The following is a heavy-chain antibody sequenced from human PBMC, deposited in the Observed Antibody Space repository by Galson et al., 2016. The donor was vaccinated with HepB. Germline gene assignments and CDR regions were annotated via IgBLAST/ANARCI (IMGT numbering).Heavy chain of an antibody. CDR1: GYGFAGYW. V-gene: IGHV5-51*03. D-gene: IGHD2-15*01. Sequence: QSGAEVKKPGDSLRVSCKSSGYGFAGYWIGWVRQMPGEGLEWMGIIYPNDSNTRYSPSFLGQVTFSVDKSISTAYLQWSSLKASDTAMYYCARRSGVAATDYYYYYMDVWGKGTTVTVSS. J-gene: IGHJ6*03. CDR3: ARRSGVAATDYYYYYMDV. CDR2: IYPNDSNT.